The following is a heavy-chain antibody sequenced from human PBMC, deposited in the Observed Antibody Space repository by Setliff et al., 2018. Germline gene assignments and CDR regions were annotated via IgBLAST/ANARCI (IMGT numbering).Heavy chain of an antibody. Sequence: ASVKVSCKASGYTFTSYGFSWVRQAPGQGLEWMGWISVYNGKTKYAQKFQGRVTMTTDTSTRTAYMEVTSLRSDDTAVYYCARVDWGYSSNWSIDDWGQGTLVTVSS. D-gene: IGHD6-13*01. CDR3: ARVDWGYSSNWSIDD. CDR2: ISVYNGKT. J-gene: IGHJ4*02. V-gene: IGHV1-18*01. CDR1: GYTFTSYG.